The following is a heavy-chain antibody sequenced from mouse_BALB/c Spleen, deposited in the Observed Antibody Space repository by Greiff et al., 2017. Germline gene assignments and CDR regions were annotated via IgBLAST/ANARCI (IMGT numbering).Heavy chain of an antibody. CDR3: AREYQAWFAY. CDR1: GFTFSSYG. V-gene: IGHV5-6-3*01. Sequence: VQLKESGGGLVQPGGSLKLSCAASGFTFSSYGMSWVRQTPDKRLELVATINSNGGSTYYPDSVKGRFTISRDNAKNTLYLQMSSLKSEDTAMYYCAREYQAWFAYWGQGTLVTVSA. D-gene: IGHD5-1*01. CDR2: INSNGGST. J-gene: IGHJ3*01.